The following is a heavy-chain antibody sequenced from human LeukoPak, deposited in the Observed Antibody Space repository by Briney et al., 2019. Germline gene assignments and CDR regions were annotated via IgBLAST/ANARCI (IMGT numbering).Heavy chain of an antibody. Sequence: GGSLRLSCAASGFTFSSYWMSWVRQAPGKGLEWVANIKQDGSEKYYVDSVKGRFTISRDNAKNSLYLQMNSLRAEDTAVYYCARDVYYGSGSQDYWGQGTLVTVSS. CDR2: IKQDGSEK. D-gene: IGHD3-10*01. V-gene: IGHV3-7*01. J-gene: IGHJ4*02. CDR1: GFTFSSYW. CDR3: ARDVYYGSGSQDY.